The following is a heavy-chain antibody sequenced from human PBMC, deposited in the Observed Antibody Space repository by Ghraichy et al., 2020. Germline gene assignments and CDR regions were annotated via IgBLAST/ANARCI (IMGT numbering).Heavy chain of an antibody. CDR2: INHSGST. CDR3: ARGYSYGLVN. V-gene: IGHV4-34*01. CDR1: GGSFSGYY. Sequence: TLSLTCAVYGGSFSGYYWSWIRQPPGKGLEWIGEINHSGSTNYNPSLKSRVTISVDTSKNQFSLKLSSVTAADTAVYYCARGYSYGLVNWGQGTLVTVSS. D-gene: IGHD5-18*01. J-gene: IGHJ4*02.